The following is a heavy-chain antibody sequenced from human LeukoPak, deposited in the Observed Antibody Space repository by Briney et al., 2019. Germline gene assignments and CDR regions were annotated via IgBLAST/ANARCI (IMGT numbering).Heavy chain of an antibody. D-gene: IGHD6-19*01. CDR3: ARSGWYAGGYEAFDI. J-gene: IGHJ3*02. Sequence: GGSLRLSCVASGFTFSSFTMNWVRQAPGKGLEWVSYISSSRSTIYYADSVKGRFTISRDNAKNSLYLQMNSRRAEDTAVYYCARSGWYAGGYEAFDIWGQGTMVTVSS. CDR1: GFTFSSFT. V-gene: IGHV3-48*01. CDR2: ISSSRSTI.